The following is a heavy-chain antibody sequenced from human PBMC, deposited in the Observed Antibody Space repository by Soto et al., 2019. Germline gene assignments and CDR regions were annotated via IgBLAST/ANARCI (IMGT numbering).Heavy chain of an antibody. V-gene: IGHV1-3*01. CDR3: ATILLRYFDWLSQGAFDI. Sequence: GASVKVSCKASGYTFTSYAMHWVRQAPGQRLEWMGWINAGNGNTKYSQKFQGRVTITRDTSASTAYMELSSLRSEDTAVYYCATILLRYFDWLSQGAFDIWGQGTMVT. J-gene: IGHJ3*02. CDR1: GYTFTSYA. D-gene: IGHD3-9*01. CDR2: INAGNGNT.